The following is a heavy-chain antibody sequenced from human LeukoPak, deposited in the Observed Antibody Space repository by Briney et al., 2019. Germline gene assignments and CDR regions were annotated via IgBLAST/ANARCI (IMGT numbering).Heavy chain of an antibody. CDR2: ILGSGGST. CDR3: AKWGDYDVLTGYYVPDY. D-gene: IGHD3-9*01. CDR1: GFTFSNYA. Sequence: GASLRLSCAASGFTFSNYAMSWVRQAPGKGLEWVSAILGSGGSTYYADSVKGRLTVSRDNSKSTLYLQMNSLRAEDTALYYCAKWGDYDVLTGYYVPDYWGQGTLVTVSS. J-gene: IGHJ4*02. V-gene: IGHV3-23*01.